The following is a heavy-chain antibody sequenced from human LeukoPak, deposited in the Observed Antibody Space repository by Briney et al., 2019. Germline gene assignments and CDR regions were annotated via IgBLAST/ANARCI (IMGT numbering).Heavy chain of an antibody. D-gene: IGHD3-9*01. CDR1: GGSISSYY. J-gene: IGHJ4*02. CDR3: ARGRRFYFDWFGDFDY. V-gene: IGHV4-59*08. Sequence: PSETLSLTCTVSGGSISSYYWSWIRQPPGKGLEWIGYIYYSGSTNYNPSLKSRVTISVDTSKNQFSLKLSSVTAADTAVYYCARGRRFYFDWFGDFDYWGQGTLVTVSS. CDR2: IYYSGST.